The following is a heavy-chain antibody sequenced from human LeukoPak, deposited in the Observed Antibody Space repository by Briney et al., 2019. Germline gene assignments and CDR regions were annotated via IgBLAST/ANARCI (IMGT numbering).Heavy chain of an antibody. Sequence: GRSLTHSCAASGFTFVDYAMHWVRQAPGKGLEWVSGISWNSGSIGYADSVKGRSTISRDNAKNSLYLQMNSLRAEDTALYYCAKDPRYCSSTSCQRFDYWGQGTLVTASS. CDR2: ISWNSGSI. J-gene: IGHJ4*02. CDR1: GFTFVDYA. V-gene: IGHV3-9*01. D-gene: IGHD2-2*01. CDR3: AKDPRYCSSTSCQRFDY.